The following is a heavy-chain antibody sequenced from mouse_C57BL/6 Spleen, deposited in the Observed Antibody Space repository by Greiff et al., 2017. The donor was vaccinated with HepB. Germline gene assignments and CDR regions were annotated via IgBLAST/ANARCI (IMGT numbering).Heavy chain of an antibody. J-gene: IGHJ2*01. V-gene: IGHV14-1*01. CDR1: GFNIKDYY. D-gene: IGHD2-1*01. CDR2: IDPEDGDT. CDR3: TTDGNYRYFDY. Sequence: EVKLQESGAELVRPGASVKLSCTASGFNIKDYYMHWVKQRPEQGLEWIGRIDPEDGDTEYAPKFQGKATMTADTSSHTAYLQLSSLTSEDTAFYYCTTDGNYRYFDYRGQGTTHTVSP.